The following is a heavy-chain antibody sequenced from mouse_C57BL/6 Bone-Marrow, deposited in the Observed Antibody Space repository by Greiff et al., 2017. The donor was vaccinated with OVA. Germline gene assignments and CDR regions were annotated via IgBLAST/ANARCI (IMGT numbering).Heavy chain of an antibody. Sequence: QVQLQQPGAELVKPGASVKLSCKASGYTFTRYWMHCVQQRPGRGLERIGRIDPNSGGTKYNEKFKSKATLTVDKPSSTAYMQLSSLTSEDSAVYYCARMDYGSQGHYFDYWGKGTTLTVSS. CDR1: GYTFTRYW. CDR2: IDPNSGGT. V-gene: IGHV1-72*01. J-gene: IGHJ2*01. D-gene: IGHD1-1*01. CDR3: ARMDYGSQGHYFDY.